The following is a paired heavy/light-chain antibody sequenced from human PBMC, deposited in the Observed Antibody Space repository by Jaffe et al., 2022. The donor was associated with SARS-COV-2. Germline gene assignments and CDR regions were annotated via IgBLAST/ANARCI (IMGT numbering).Heavy chain of an antibody. V-gene: IGHV3-11*01. Sequence: QVQLVESGGGLVKPGGSLRLSCAASGFTFSDYYMSWIRQAPGKGLEWVSYISSSGSTIYYADSVKGRFTISRDNAKNSLYLQMNSLRAEDTAVYYCARDSGYETYYFDYWGQGTLVTVSS. CDR3: ARDSGYETYYFDY. D-gene: IGHD5-12*01. CDR1: GFTFSDYY. CDR2: ISSSGSTI. J-gene: IGHJ4*02.
Light chain of an antibody. CDR3: QSYDSSIPHVV. V-gene: IGLV6-57*01. CDR1: SGSIASNY. Sequence: NFMLTQPHSVSESPGKTVTISCTRSSGSIASNYVQWYQQRPGSSPTTVIYEDNQRPSGVPDRFSGSIDSSSNSASLTISGLKTEDEADYYCQSYDSSIPHVVFGGGTKLTVL. J-gene: IGLJ2*01. CDR2: EDN.